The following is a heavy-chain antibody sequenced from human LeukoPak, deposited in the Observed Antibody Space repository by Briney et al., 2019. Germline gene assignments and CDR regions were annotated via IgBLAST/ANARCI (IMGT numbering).Heavy chain of an antibody. J-gene: IGHJ4*02. Sequence: ASVKVSCKAPGYTFTSYYMHWVRQAPGQGLEWMGIINPSGGSTSYAQKFQGRVTMTRDTSTSTVYMELSSLRSEDTAVYYCARRRGDYYDSSGPNFDYWGQGTLVTVSS. CDR1: GYTFTSYY. CDR3: ARRRGDYYDSSGPNFDY. D-gene: IGHD3-22*01. CDR2: INPSGGST. V-gene: IGHV1-46*03.